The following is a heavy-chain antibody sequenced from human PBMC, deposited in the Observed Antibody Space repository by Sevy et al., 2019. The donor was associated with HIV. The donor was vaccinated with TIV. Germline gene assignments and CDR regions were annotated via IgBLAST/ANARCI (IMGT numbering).Heavy chain of an antibody. V-gene: IGHV3-21*01. Sequence: GGSLRLSCAASAFTFSSYSMTWVRQAPGKGLEWVSSISSSSTYIFYADSVKGRFTISRDNAKNSLYLQMNTLRAEDSALYYCARGQNGKYDYWGQGTLVTVSS. CDR1: AFTFSSYS. CDR2: ISSSSTYI. CDR3: ARGQNGKYDY. D-gene: IGHD1-1*01. J-gene: IGHJ4*02.